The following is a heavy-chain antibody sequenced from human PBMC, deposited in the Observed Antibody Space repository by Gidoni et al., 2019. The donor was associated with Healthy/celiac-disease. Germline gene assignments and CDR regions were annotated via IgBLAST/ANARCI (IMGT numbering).Heavy chain of an antibody. J-gene: IGHJ4*02. D-gene: IGHD3-10*01. CDR2: IYYSGST. CDR3: AGGITMVQGVPIYYFDY. V-gene: IGHV4-59*01. Sequence: QVQLQESGPGLVKRSETLSRTCTVSGGSISSYYWSWIRQPPGKGLEWIGYIYYSGSTNYNPSLKSRVTISVDTSKNQFSRKLSSVTAADTAVYYCAGGITMVQGVPIYYFDYWGQGTLVTVSS. CDR1: GGSISSYY.